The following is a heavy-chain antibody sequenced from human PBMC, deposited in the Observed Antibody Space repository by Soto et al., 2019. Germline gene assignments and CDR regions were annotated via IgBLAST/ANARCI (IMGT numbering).Heavy chain of an antibody. V-gene: IGHV1-69*13. J-gene: IGHJ6*02. CDR2: IIPIFGTA. D-gene: IGHD4-17*01. CDR1: GGTFSSYA. CDR3: ARATDYGGNSYYYYGMDV. Sequence: ASVKVSCKAPGGTFSSYAISWVRQAPGQGLEWMGGIIPIFGTANYAQKFQGRVTITADESTSTAYMELSSLRSEDTAVYYCARATDYGGNSYYYYGMDVWGQGTTVTV.